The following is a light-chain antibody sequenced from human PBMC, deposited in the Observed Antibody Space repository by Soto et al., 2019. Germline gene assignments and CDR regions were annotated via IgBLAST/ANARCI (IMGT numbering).Light chain of an antibody. V-gene: IGKV3-11*01. CDR2: DAS. CDR3: QQRGNWPPLT. J-gene: IGKJ4*01. Sequence: EIVLTQSPGPLSLSPGEIATLSCRASQKISSYLAWYQQKPGQAPRLLIYDASNRATGIPARFSGSGSGTDFTLTISSLEPEDLAVYYCQQRGNWPPLTFGGGTQVEIK. CDR1: QKISSY.